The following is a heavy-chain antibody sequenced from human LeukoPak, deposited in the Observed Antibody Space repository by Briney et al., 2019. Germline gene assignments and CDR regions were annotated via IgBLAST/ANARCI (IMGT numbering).Heavy chain of an antibody. CDR1: GDSISSGDYY. D-gene: IGHD4-17*01. V-gene: IGHV4-30-4*08. CDR3: ARGYGDPYWYFDL. Sequence: SQTLSLTCTVSGDSISSGDYYWRWIRQPPGKGLEWIAYIYYSGSTYYNPSLKSRVTMSVDASKNQFSLKLSSVTAADTAVYYCARGYGDPYWYFDLWGRGTLVTVSS. CDR2: IYYSGST. J-gene: IGHJ2*01.